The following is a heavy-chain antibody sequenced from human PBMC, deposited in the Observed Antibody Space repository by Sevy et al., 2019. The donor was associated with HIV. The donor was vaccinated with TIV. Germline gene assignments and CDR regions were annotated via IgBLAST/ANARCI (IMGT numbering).Heavy chain of an antibody. D-gene: IGHD6-13*01. CDR3: ARGAPYAAFDY. J-gene: IGHJ4*02. CDR1: GGSISSGGYY. CDR2: IYYSGST. Sequence: SETLSLTCTVSGGSISSGGYYWSWIRQHPGKGLEGIGYIYYSGSTYYNPSLKSRVTISVDTSKNQFSLKLSSVTAADTAVYYCARGAPYAAFDYWGQGTLVTVSS. V-gene: IGHV4-31*03.